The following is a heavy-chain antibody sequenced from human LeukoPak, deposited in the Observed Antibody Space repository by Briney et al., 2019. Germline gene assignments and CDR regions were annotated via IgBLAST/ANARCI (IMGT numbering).Heavy chain of an antibody. J-gene: IGHJ4*02. V-gene: IGHV3-30*18. CDR2: ISYDGRNK. D-gene: IGHD3-22*01. CDR1: GFTFNSFG. CDR3: AKGRYDSSGSFDY. Sequence: GGSLRLSCAASGFTFNSFGMHWVRQAPGKGLEWLAVISYDGRNKYYADSVKGRFTISRDNSKNTLYLQMNSLRAEDTAVYYCAKGRYDSSGSFDYWGQGTLVTVSS.